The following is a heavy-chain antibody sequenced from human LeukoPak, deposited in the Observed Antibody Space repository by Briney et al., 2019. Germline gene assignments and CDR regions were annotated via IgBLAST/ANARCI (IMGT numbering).Heavy chain of an antibody. J-gene: IGHJ3*02. CDR1: GYSFTNYY. CDR2: INPSGGST. Sequence: ASVKVSCKASGYSFTNYYMHWVRQAPGQGLEWMGIINPSGGSTSYAQKFQGRVTMTRDMSTSTVYMGLNSLRSEDTAVYYCARDPPYDYIWRSARDAFDIWGQGTMVTVSS. V-gene: IGHV1-46*01. D-gene: IGHD3-16*01. CDR3: ARDPPYDYIWRSARDAFDI.